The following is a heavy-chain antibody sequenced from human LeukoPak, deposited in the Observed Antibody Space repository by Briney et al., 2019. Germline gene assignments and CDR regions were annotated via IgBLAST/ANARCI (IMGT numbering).Heavy chain of an antibody. CDR2: IIPIFGTT. D-gene: IGHD2-15*01. V-gene: IGHV1-69*01. J-gene: IGHJ5*02. CDR3: ARGEVVVVAAKGALSWFDP. CDR1: GGTFSSYT. Sequence: SVKVSCKASGGTFSSYTISWVRQAPGQGLEWMGGIIPIFGTTNYAQKFQGRVTITADGSTSTAYMELISLRSEDTAVYYCARGEVVVVAAKGALSWFDPWGQGTLVTVSS.